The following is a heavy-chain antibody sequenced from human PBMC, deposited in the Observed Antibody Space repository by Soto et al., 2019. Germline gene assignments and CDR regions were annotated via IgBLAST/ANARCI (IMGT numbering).Heavy chain of an antibody. CDR2: TYHSGST. V-gene: IGHV4-30-2*01. D-gene: IGHD6-25*01. J-gene: IGHJ6*02. CDR3: ARRRPGSHYGMDV. Sequence: SETLSLTCAVSGGSISSGGYSWSWIRQPPGKGLEWIGYTYHSGSTYYNPSLKSRVTISVDRSKNQFSLKLSPVTAADTAVYYCARRRPGSHYGMDVWGQGTTVTVSS. CDR1: GGSISSGGYS.